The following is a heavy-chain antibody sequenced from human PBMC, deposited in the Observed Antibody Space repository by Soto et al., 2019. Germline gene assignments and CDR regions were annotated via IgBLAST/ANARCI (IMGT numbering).Heavy chain of an antibody. CDR2: IYYSGST. D-gene: IGHD4-17*01. CDR3: ARVAGDYGDYFGKGWFDP. J-gene: IGHJ5*02. V-gene: IGHV4-59*01. Sequence: SETLSLTCTVSGGSISSYYWSWIRQPPGKGLEWIGYIYYSGSTNYNPSLKSRVTISVDTSKNQFSLKLSSVTAADTAVYYCARVAGDYGDYFGKGWFDPWGQGTLVTVSS. CDR1: GGSISSYY.